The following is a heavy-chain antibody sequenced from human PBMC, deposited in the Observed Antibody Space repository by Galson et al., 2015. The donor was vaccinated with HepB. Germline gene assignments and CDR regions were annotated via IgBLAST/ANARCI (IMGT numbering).Heavy chain of an antibody. V-gene: IGHV5-51*01. D-gene: IGHD3-22*01. CDR3: ARPYYYDSSGYSREPYPYGMDV. CDR1: GYSFTSYW. J-gene: IGHJ6*02. CDR2: IYPGDSDT. Sequence: QSGAEVKKPGESLTISCKGSGYSFTSYWIGWVRQMPGKGLEWMGIIYPGDSDTRYSPSFQGQVTISADKSISTAYLQWSSLKASDTAMYYCARPYYYDSSGYSREPYPYGMDVWGQGTTVTVSS.